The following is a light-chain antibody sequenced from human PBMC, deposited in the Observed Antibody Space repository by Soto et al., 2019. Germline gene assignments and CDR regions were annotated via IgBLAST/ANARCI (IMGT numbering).Light chain of an antibody. CDR3: QRYGSSPLYA. V-gene: IGKV3-20*01. J-gene: IGKJ2*01. Sequence: EIGLTQSPATLSLSPGEKATFSSRTSQTVNTEFLAWYQQKPGLAPRLLIHGTSNRATGIPDRFSGSGSGTDFTLTISALEPEDFAVYYCQRYGSSPLYAFGQGTKLEI. CDR1: QTVNTEF. CDR2: GTS.